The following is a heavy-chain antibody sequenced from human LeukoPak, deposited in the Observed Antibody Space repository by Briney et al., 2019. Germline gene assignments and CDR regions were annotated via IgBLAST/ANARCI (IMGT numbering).Heavy chain of an antibody. CDR3: ARSTGWRNWFDP. J-gene: IGHJ5*02. D-gene: IGHD6-19*01. Sequence: GGSLRLSCAASGFSFSSSWMSWVRQAPGKGLEWVANIKQDGREEYYVDSVKGRFTISRDNAKNSLYLQMTGLRAEDTAVYYCARSTGWRNWFDPWGQGTLVTVSS. CDR1: GFSFSSSW. CDR2: IKQDGREE. V-gene: IGHV3-7*01.